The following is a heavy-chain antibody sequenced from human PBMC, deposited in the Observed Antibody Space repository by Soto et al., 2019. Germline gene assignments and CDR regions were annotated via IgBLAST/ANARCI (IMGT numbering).Heavy chain of an antibody. Sequence: KQSPTLSLTCAISGDSVSSNSAAWNWIRQSPSRGLEWLGRTYYRSKWYNDYAVSVKSRITINPDTSKNQFSLQLNSVTPEDTAVYYCARVEYSSGWYEGRWFDPWGQGTLVTVSS. V-gene: IGHV6-1*01. CDR1: GDSVSSNSAA. D-gene: IGHD6-19*01. J-gene: IGHJ5*02. CDR2: TYYRSKWYN. CDR3: ARVEYSSGWYEGRWFDP.